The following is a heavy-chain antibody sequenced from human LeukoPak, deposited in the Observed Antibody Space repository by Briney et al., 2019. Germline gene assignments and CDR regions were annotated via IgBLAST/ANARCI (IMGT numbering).Heavy chain of an antibody. J-gene: IGHJ6*04. CDR1: GFTFSSYG. CDR2: ISSSSSYI. V-gene: IGHV3-21*01. D-gene: IGHD3-10*01. CDR3: ARELWFGEPSGNYGMDV. Sequence: GGSLRLSCAASGFTFSSYGMHWVRQAPGKGLEWVSSISSSSSYIYYADSVKGRFTISRDNAKNSLYLQMNSLRAEDTAVYYCARELWFGEPSGNYGMDVWGKGTTVTVSS.